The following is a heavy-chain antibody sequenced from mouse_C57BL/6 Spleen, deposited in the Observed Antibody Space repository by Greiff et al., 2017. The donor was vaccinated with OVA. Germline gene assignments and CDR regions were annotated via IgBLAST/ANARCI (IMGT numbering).Heavy chain of an antibody. Sequence: VQLKESGGGLVKPGGSLKLSCAASGFTFSDYGMHWVRQAPEKGLEWVAYISSGSSTIYYADTVKGRFTISRDNAKNTLFLQMTSLRSEDTAMYYCARRENIYYDYDEGCAYWGQGTLVTVSA. CDR3: ARRENIYYDYDEGCAY. V-gene: IGHV5-17*01. CDR2: ISSGSSTI. D-gene: IGHD2-4*01. J-gene: IGHJ3*01. CDR1: GFTFSDYG.